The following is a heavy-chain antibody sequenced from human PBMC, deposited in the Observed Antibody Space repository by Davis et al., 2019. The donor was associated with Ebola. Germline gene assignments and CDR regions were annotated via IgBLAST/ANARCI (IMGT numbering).Heavy chain of an antibody. CDR1: GASISSPY. Sequence: GSLRLSCTVSGASISSPYWSWIRQPPGKALEWIGDIPYSGSANYNASLKSRVTISRDTSKNQFSLKLTSVTAADTAVYYCARGNSDYGDFDYWGQGTLVTVSS. CDR2: IPYSGSA. D-gene: IGHD4-17*01. CDR3: ARGNSDYGDFDY. J-gene: IGHJ4*02. V-gene: IGHV4-59*11.